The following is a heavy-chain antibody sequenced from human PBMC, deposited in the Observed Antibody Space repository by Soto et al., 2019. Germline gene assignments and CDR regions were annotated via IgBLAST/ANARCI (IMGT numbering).Heavy chain of an antibody. D-gene: IGHD3-10*01. J-gene: IGHJ6*03. CDR3: ARGAGGYYYMDV. CDR2: IYSDGSRT. V-gene: IGHV3-74*01. Sequence: EVQLVESGGGLVQHGGSLRLSCATSGFTFNTYWMHWVRQAPGKGLVWVSRIYSDGSRTSYADSVKGRFTISRDNAKNTLYLQMDSRSPEDTAVYYCARGAGGYYYMDVWGKGTTVTVSS. CDR1: GFTFNTYW.